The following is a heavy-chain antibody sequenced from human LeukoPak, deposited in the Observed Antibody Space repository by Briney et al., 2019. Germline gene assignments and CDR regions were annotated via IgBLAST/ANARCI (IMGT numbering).Heavy chain of an antibody. Sequence: GGSLRLSCAAAGFIFSTYSMNWVRETPGKGLEWVSSISRNSSYIYYADSVKGRFTLSRDNGKNSLYLKMHSLRAEDTAVYYCARGGMGANLQEYFYYGMDVWGQGTTVTVSS. J-gene: IGHJ6*02. D-gene: IGHD2-8*01. CDR1: GFIFSTYS. V-gene: IGHV3-21*01. CDR2: ISRNSSYI. CDR3: ARGGMGANLQEYFYYGMDV.